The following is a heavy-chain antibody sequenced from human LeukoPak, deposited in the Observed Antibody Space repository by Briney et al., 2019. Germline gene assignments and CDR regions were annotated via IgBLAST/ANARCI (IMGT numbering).Heavy chain of an antibody. CDR3: ARDLLPDCSSTSCPTEDAFDI. Sequence: ASVKVSCKASGYTFTGYYMHWVRQAPGQGLEWMGWINPNSGGTNYAQKFQGRVTMTRDTSISTAYMELSRLRSDDTAVYYCARDLLPDCSSTSCPTEDAFDIWGQGTMVTVSS. CDR2: INPNSGGT. CDR1: GYTFTGYY. V-gene: IGHV1-2*02. J-gene: IGHJ3*02. D-gene: IGHD2-2*01.